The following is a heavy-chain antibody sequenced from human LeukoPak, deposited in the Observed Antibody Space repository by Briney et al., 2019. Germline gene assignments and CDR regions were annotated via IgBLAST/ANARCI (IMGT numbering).Heavy chain of an antibody. CDR3: ARDYYGSGSNVGYYYYGMDV. CDR2: ISSSSSYI. CDR1: GFTFSSYS. D-gene: IGHD3-10*01. J-gene: IGHJ6*02. Sequence: PGGSLILSCAASGFTFSSYSMNWVRQAPGKGLEWVSSISSSSSYIYYADSVKGRFTISRDNAKNSLYLQMNSLRAEDTAVYYCARDYYGSGSNVGYYYYGMDVWGQGTTVTVSS. V-gene: IGHV3-21*01.